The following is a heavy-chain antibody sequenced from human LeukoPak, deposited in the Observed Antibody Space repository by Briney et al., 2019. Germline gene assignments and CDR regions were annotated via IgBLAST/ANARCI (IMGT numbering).Heavy chain of an antibody. CDR1: GFTFSSYS. D-gene: IGHD6-19*01. CDR2: ISSSSSYI. J-gene: IGHJ6*03. CDR3: ARMARVAVAGTGSMDV. Sequence: GGSLRLSCAASGFTFSSYSMNWVRQAAGKGLKWVSSISSSSSYIYYADSVKGRFTISRDNAKNSLYLQMNSLRAEDTAVYYCARMARVAVAGTGSMDVWGKGTTVTISS. V-gene: IGHV3-21*01.